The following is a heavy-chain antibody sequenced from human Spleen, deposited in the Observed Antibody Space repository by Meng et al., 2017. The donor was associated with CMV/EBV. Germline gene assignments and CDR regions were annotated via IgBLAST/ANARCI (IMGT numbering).Heavy chain of an antibody. V-gene: IGHV3-21*01. Sequence: GESLKISCAASGFTFSSHGMNWVRQAPGKGLEWVSSISRSSTYIYYADSVKGRFTMSRDNAKNSLYLQMSSLRAEDTAVYYCARDMGDYDIWSGTFYGMDVWAKGPRSPSP. CDR2: ISRSSTYI. CDR3: ARDMGDYDIWSGTFYGMDV. J-gene: IGHJ6*02. CDR1: GFTFSSHG. D-gene: IGHD3-3*01.